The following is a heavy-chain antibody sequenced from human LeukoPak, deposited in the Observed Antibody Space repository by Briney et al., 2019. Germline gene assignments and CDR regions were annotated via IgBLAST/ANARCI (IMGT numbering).Heavy chain of an antibody. CDR1: GGSFSGYY. CDR2: INHSGST. CDR3: ARGAHYFDY. J-gene: IGHJ4*02. V-gene: IGHV4-34*01. Sequence: PSETLSLTCAVYGGSFSGYYWSWIRQPPGKGLECIGEINHSGSTNYNPSLKSRITISVDTSKNQFSLKLSSATAADTAVYYCARGAHYFDYWGQGALVTVSS.